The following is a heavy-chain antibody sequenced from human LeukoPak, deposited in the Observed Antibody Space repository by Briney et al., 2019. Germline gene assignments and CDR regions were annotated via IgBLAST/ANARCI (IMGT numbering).Heavy chain of an antibody. CDR3: ARDPLDISRWTNAFDI. D-gene: IGHD2-2*03. V-gene: IGHV3-30-3*01. CDR2: ISYNGNQ. CDR1: GFTFVNYG. Sequence: GGSLRLSCAASGFTFVNYGFHWVRQAPVKALEWVAFISYNGNQKYGDSVKGRFTISRDNSKNTLYLQVNGLRPEDTAVYYCARDPLDISRWTNAFDIWVQGTMVSVSS. J-gene: IGHJ3*02.